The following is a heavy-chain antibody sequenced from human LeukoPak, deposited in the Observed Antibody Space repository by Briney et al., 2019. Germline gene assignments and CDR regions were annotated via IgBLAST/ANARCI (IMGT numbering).Heavy chain of an antibody. V-gene: IGHV3-66*01. D-gene: IGHD6-19*01. J-gene: IGHJ4*02. CDR2: IYSGGTT. CDR1: RFTVSSSNY. CDR3: ARGAVYSSGWYDY. Sequence: PGVSLRLSCAASRFTVSSSNYMTWVRQAPGKGLEWVSVIYSGGTTYYADSVKGRFTISRDNSKNTLYLQMNSLRAEDTAVYYCARGAVYSSGWYDYWGQGTLVTVSS.